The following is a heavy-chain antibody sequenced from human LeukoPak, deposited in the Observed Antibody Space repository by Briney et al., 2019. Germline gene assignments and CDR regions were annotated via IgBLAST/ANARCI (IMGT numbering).Heavy chain of an antibody. Sequence: GGSLRLSCAASGFTFDDYGMSWVRQAPGKGLEWVSGINWNGGSTGYADSVKGRFTISRDNAKNSLYLQMSSLRAEDTALYYCARGYADTGFWSGYKGGLDYWGQGTLVTVSS. V-gene: IGHV3-20*04. CDR2: INWNGGST. CDR3: ARGYADTGFWSGYKGGLDY. CDR1: GFTFDDYG. D-gene: IGHD3-3*01. J-gene: IGHJ4*02.